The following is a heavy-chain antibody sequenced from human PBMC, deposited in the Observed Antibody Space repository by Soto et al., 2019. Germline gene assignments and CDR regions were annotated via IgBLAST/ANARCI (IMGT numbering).Heavy chain of an antibody. D-gene: IGHD1-1*01. CDR3: ARAPPPGTTRYYYYMDV. Sequence: SETLSLTCAVYGVSCSGYYWSWIRQPPGKGLECIGEINHSGSTNYNPSLKSRVTMSVDTSKNQFSLKLSSVTAADTAVYYCARAPPPGTTRYYYYMDVWGKGTTVTVSS. CDR1: GVSCSGYY. CDR2: INHSGST. V-gene: IGHV4-34*01. J-gene: IGHJ6*03.